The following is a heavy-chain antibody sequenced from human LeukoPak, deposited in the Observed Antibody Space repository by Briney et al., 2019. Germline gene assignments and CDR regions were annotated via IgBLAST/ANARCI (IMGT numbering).Heavy chain of an antibody. CDR3: AKSTTVTQRGYFDY. Sequence: HAGGSLRLSCAASGFTFSSYGMHWVRQAPAKGLEWVAIISYDGSNKYYADSVKGRFTISRDNSKNTLYLQMNSLRAEDTAVYYCAKSTTVTQRGYFDYWGQGTLVTVSS. D-gene: IGHD4-17*01. J-gene: IGHJ4*02. CDR2: ISYDGSNK. V-gene: IGHV3-30*18. CDR1: GFTFSSYG.